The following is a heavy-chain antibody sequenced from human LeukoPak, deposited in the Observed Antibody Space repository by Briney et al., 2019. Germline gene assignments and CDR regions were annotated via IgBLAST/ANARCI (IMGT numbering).Heavy chain of an antibody. CDR3: ARDWFGELYAGYYFDY. CDR1: GFTFSSYA. Sequence: TGGSLRLSCAASGFTFSSYAMSWVRQAPGKGLEWVSSISSSSSYIYYADSLKGRFTISRDNAKNSLYLQMNSLRAEDTAVYYCARDWFGELYAGYYFDYWGQGTLVTVSS. J-gene: IGHJ4*02. V-gene: IGHV3-21*01. D-gene: IGHD3-10*01. CDR2: ISSSSSYI.